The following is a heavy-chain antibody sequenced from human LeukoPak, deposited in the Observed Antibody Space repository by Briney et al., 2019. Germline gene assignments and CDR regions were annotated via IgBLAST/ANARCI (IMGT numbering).Heavy chain of an antibody. CDR1: GGSISSGGYY. Sequence: SETLSLTCTVSGGSISSGGYYWSWIRQHPGKGLEWIGYIYYSGSTYYNPSLKSRVTISVDTSKNQFSRKVSSVTAADTAVYYCARDLGYYDRVWGQGTLVTVSS. CDR2: IYYSGST. V-gene: IGHV4-31*03. CDR3: ARDLGYYDRV. J-gene: IGHJ4*02. D-gene: IGHD3-22*01.